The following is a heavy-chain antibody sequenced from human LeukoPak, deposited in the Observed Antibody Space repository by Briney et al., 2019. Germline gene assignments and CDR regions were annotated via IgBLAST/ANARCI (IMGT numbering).Heavy chain of an antibody. J-gene: IGHJ4*02. CDR1: GYTFTSYG. CDR3: ARDLRRTVTTGFDY. D-gene: IGHD4-17*01. V-gene: IGHV1-18*01. CDR2: ISVYNGNT. Sequence: ASVKVSCKASGYTFTSYGISWVRQSPGQGLEWMGWISVYNGNTNYAQKLQGRVTMTTDTSTSTAYMELRSLRSDDTAVYYCARDLRRTVTTGFDYWGQGTLVTVSS.